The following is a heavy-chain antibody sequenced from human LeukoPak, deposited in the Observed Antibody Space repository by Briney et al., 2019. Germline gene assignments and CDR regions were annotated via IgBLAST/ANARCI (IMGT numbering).Heavy chain of an antibody. J-gene: IGHJ4*02. D-gene: IGHD5-12*01. V-gene: IGHV1-69*13. CDR3: ATPPRGYTAYDRFAY. CDR1: GDTFTAYA. Sequence: SVKVSCKASGDTFTAYAVSWVRQAPGQGFEWVGGITPIFTTINYAQKFKGRVTITADESTATSYMELSSLTSEDTAMYYCATPPRGYTAYDRFAYWGQGTLVTVSS. CDR2: ITPIFTTI.